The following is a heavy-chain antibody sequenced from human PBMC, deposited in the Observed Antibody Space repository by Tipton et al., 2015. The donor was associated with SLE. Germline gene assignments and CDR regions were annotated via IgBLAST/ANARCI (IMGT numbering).Heavy chain of an antibody. D-gene: IGHD3-3*01. J-gene: IGHJ4*02. Sequence: GSLRLSCAASGFTFRNYGMHWVRQAPGKGLEWVAFTRYDESNKHYAESVKGRFTISRDNSKNTVYLQMNSLKTEDTAVYYCTSSRFLEWLSDSYWGQGTMVTVSS. V-gene: IGHV3-30*02. CDR2: TRYDESNK. CDR1: GFTFRNYG. CDR3: TSSRFLEWLSDSY.